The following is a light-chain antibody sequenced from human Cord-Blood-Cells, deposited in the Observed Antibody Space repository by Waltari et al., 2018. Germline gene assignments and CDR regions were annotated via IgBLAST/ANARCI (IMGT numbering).Light chain of an antibody. CDR2: RNN. V-gene: IGLV1-47*01. Sequence: QSVVTQTPSASGTPGQRVTISCSGSSSNIGSNYVYWYQQLPGAAPNLLIYRNNHRPSGVPDRFSGSKSGTSASLAISGLRSEDDADYYCAAWDDSLSGPVFGGGTKLTVL. CDR3: AAWDDSLSGPV. CDR1: SSNIGSNY. J-gene: IGLJ3*02.